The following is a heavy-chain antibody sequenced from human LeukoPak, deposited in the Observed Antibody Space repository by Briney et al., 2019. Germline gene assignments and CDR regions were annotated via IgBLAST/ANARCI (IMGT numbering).Heavy chain of an antibody. CDR1: GGTFSSYA. J-gene: IGHJ4*02. D-gene: IGHD3-10*01. CDR2: IIPIFGTA. Sequence: GASVKVSCKASGGTFSSYAISWVRQAPGQGLEWMGGIIPIFGTANYAQKFQGRVTITADESTSTAYMELSSLRAEDTAVYYCAKAGAGFGELFSYDYWGQGTLVTVSS. V-gene: IGHV1-69*13. CDR3: AKAGAGFGELFSYDY.